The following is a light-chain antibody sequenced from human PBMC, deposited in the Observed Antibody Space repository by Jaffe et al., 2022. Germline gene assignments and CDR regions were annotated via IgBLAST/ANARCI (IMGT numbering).Light chain of an antibody. CDR3: QQYDNLHT. Sequence: DIQMTQSPSSLSASVGDRVTITCQASQDISNYLNWYQQKPGKAPKLLIYDASNLETGVPSRFSGSGSGTDFTFTISSLQPEDIATYYCQQYDNLHTFGGGTKVEIK. CDR1: QDISNY. CDR2: DAS. V-gene: IGKV1-33*01. J-gene: IGKJ4*01.